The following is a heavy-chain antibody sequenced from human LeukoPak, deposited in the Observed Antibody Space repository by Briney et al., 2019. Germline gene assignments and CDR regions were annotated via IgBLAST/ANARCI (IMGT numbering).Heavy chain of an antibody. V-gene: IGHV4-39*01. CDR3: ARRGALDFWSGYYAFGSWFDP. D-gene: IGHD3-3*01. Sequence: SETLSLTCTVSGGSISSSSYYWGWIRQPPGKWLEWIGNIYYSGRTYYNPSLKSRVTISVDTSKNQFSLNLSSVTAADTAVYYCARRGALDFWSGYYAFGSWFDPWGQGTLVTVSS. J-gene: IGHJ5*02. CDR1: GGSISSSSYY. CDR2: IYYSGRT.